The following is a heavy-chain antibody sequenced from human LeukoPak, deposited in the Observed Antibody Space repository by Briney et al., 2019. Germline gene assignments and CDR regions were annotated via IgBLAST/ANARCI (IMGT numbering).Heavy chain of an antibody. CDR1: GFTFSDYY. Sequence: GGSLRLSCAASGFTFSDYYMSWIRQAPGKGLEWVSYISSSSSYTNYADSVKGRFTISRDNAKNSLYLQMDSLRVEDTAFYYCARDLAYSRLDYWGQGMLVTVSS. V-gene: IGHV3-11*06. CDR2: ISSSSSYT. J-gene: IGHJ4*02. D-gene: IGHD5-18*01. CDR3: ARDLAYSRLDY.